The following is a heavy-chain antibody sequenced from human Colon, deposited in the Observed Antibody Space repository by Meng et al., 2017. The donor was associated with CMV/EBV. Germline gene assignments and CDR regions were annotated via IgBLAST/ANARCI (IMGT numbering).Heavy chain of an antibody. CDR1: WFSLSTFGVG. Sequence: LTLTCTFSWFSLSTFGVGVAWIRQPPGKTLEWLALIYWDDDKFYSPSLKGRLTITKDTSKSQVVLTVTNMNPVDTATYFCANLGEGYWGQGTLVTVSS. CDR2: IYWDDDK. CDR3: ANLGEGY. J-gene: IGHJ4*02. D-gene: IGHD3-10*01. V-gene: IGHV2-5*02.